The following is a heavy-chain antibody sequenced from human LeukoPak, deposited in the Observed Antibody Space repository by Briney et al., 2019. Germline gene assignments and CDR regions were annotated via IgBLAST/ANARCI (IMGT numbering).Heavy chain of an antibody. J-gene: IGHJ4*02. CDR1: GFTFSSYA. V-gene: IGHV3-64D*06. CDR3: VKDDRPSFDY. Sequence: PGGSLRLSCAASGFTFSSYAMSWVRQAPGKGLEWVSAISSNGGSTYYADSVKGRFTISRDNSKNTLYLQMSSLRAEDTAVYYCVKDDRPSFDYWGQGTLVTVSS. CDR2: ISSNGGST.